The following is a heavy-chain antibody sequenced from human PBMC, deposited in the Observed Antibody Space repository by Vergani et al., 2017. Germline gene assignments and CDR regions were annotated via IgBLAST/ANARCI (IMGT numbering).Heavy chain of an antibody. D-gene: IGHD1-26*01. V-gene: IGHV2-5*02. CDR3: ANRRGAPGYLDY. CDR1: GFSLSTSGGG. J-gene: IGHJ4*02. CDR2: IYWDDDK. Sequence: QITLKESGPTLVKPTQTLALTWTFSGFSLSTSGGGVGWSRQPPGKAVEWFGLIYWDDDKLYSPSLKSRRTITKDTTKNQMVLKMTNMDPVDTATYYCANRRGAPGYLDYWGQGTLVTVSS.